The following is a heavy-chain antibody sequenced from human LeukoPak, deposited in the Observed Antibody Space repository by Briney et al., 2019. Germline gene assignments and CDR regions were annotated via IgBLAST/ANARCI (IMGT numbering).Heavy chain of an antibody. CDR3: ARALWFGEAYSDY. J-gene: IGHJ4*02. Sequence: GGSLRLSCAASGFTVSSNYMSWVRQAPGKGLEWVSVIYSGGSTYYADSVKGRFTISRDNSKNTLYLQMNSLRAEDTAVYYCARALWFGEAYSDYWGQGTLVTVSS. V-gene: IGHV3-66*01. D-gene: IGHD3-10*01. CDR1: GFTVSSNY. CDR2: IYSGGST.